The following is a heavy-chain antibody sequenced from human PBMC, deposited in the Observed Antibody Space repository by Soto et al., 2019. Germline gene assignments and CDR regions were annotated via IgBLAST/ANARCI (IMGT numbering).Heavy chain of an antibody. CDR2: IIPIFGTA. J-gene: IGHJ4*02. D-gene: IGHD1-26*01. V-gene: IGHV1-69*01. CDR1: GGTFSSYA. Sequence: QVQLVQSGAEVKKPGSSVKVSCKASGGTFSSYAISWVRQAPGQGLEWMGGIIPIFGTANYAQKFQGRVTITADESTSKAYMELGSLRSEETAVYYCAGGLGGVGATQYYFDYWGQGTLVTVSS. CDR3: AGGLGGVGATQYYFDY.